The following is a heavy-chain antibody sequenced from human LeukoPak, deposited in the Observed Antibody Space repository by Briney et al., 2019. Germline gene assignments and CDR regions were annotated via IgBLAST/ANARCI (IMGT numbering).Heavy chain of an antibody. D-gene: IGHD2-15*01. J-gene: IGHJ4*02. CDR2: INHSGST. CDR3: ARIYIAAGGHDY. CDR1: GGSFSGYY. V-gene: IGHV4-34*01. Sequence: PSETLSLTCAVYGGSFSGYYWSWIRQPPGKGLEWIGEINHSGSTNYNPSLKSRVTVSVDTSKNQFSLKLSSVTAADTAVYYCARIYIAAGGHDYWGQGTLVTVSS.